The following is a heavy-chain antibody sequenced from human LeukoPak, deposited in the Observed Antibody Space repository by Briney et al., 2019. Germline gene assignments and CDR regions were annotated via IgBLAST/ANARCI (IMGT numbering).Heavy chain of an antibody. CDR1: GFTFGDYA. D-gene: IGHD3-10*01. J-gene: IGHJ4*02. CDR3: TRDSYGSGSYYFDY. Sequence: GGSLRLSCTASGFTFGDYAMSWVRQAPGKGLEWGGFIRSKAYGGTTEYAASVKGRFTISRDDSKSIAYLQMNSLKTEDTAVYYCTRDSYGSGSYYFDYWGQGTLVTVSS. V-gene: IGHV3-49*04. CDR2: IRSKAYGGTT.